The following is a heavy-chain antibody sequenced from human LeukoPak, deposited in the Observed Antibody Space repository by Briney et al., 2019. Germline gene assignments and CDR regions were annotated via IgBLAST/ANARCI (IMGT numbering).Heavy chain of an antibody. Sequence: SETLSLNSTGSNGSISSRDYYRGWIRQPPRKGLKWIGNIYYTGSTSYNSSLKSRVTISVDTSKNQFSLQLSSVTAADTAVYYCARENYCTNGVCWAFDPWGQGTLVTVSS. CDR2: IYYTGST. CDR3: ARENYCTNGVCWAFDP. J-gene: IGHJ5*02. CDR1: NGSISSRDYY. D-gene: IGHD2-8*01. V-gene: IGHV4-39*07.